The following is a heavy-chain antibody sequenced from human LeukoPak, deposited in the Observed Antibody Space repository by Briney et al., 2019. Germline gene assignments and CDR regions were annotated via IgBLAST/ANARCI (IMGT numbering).Heavy chain of an antibody. Sequence: PSETLSLTCTVSGDSTSSSGYYWGWIRQSPGKGLEWIGSLYYSGTTYYNPSLKSRVTISADTSKNQFSLKVSSVTAADTAVYYCARRPEALHAFDIWGQGTTVTVSS. CDR1: GDSTSSSGYY. J-gene: IGHJ3*02. CDR3: ARRPEALHAFDI. V-gene: IGHV4-39*01. CDR2: LYYSGTT.